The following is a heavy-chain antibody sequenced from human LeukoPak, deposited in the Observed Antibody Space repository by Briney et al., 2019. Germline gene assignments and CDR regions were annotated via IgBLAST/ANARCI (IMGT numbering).Heavy chain of an antibody. J-gene: IGHJ6*03. V-gene: IGHV4-59*12. Sequence: SETLSLTCTVSGGSISSYYWSWIRQPPGKGLEWIGYIYYSGSTNYNPSLKSRVTISVDTSKNQFSLKLSSVTAADTAVYYCARGGGKGVRYYYYMDVWGKGTTVTVSS. D-gene: IGHD1-1*01. CDR2: IYYSGST. CDR3: ARGGGKGVRYYYYMDV. CDR1: GGSISSYY.